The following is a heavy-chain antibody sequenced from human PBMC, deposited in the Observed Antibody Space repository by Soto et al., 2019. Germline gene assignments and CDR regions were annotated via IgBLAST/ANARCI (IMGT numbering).Heavy chain of an antibody. CDR3: ASSWGNSSGWYSECFDI. J-gene: IGHJ3*02. D-gene: IGHD6-19*01. V-gene: IGHV4-34*01. Sequence: SETLSLTCAVYGGSFSGYYWSWIRQPPGKGLEWIGEINHSGSTNYNPSLKSRVTISVDTSKNQFSLKLSSVTAADTAVYYCASSWGNSSGWYSECFDIWGQGTMVTVSS. CDR1: GGSFSGYY. CDR2: INHSGST.